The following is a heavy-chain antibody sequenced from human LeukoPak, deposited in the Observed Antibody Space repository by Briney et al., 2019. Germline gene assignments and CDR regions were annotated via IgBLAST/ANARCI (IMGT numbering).Heavy chain of an antibody. V-gene: IGHV3-21*01. CDR1: GFTFSSYS. CDR3: AREGDYVRDFDY. J-gene: IGHJ4*02. CDR2: IISSSSYI. D-gene: IGHD4-17*01. Sequence: GGSPRLSCAASGFTFSSYSMNWVRQAPGKGLEWGSSIISSSSYIYYADSVKGRFTISRDNAKNSLYLQMNSLRAEDTAVYYCAREGDYVRDFDYWGQGTLVTVSS.